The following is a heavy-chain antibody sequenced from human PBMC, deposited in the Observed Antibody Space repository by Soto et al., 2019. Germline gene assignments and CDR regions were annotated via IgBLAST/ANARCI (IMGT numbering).Heavy chain of an antibody. Sequence: QVQLVESGGGVVQPGRSLRLSCAASGFTFSSYEMHWVRQAPGKGLEWVAVISYDRSNKDYADSVKGRFTISRDNSKNTLYLQMNSLRAEDTAVYYCAREGAGDTAMVGGWFDPWGQGTLVTVSS. D-gene: IGHD5-18*01. CDR1: GFTFSSYE. J-gene: IGHJ5*02. CDR3: AREGAGDTAMVGGWFDP. CDR2: ISYDRSNK. V-gene: IGHV3-30-3*01.